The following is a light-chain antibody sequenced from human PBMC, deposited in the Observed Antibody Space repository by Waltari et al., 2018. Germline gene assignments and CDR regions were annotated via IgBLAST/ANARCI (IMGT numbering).Light chain of an antibody. V-gene: IGKV3-20*01. CDR1: ESIGRT. Sequence: EIVLTQSPGTLSLSPGERATLSCRASESIGRTLAWYQQKPGQPPRLLVYDASSRATGIPGRFSGSGSGTDFSLTISRLEPEDFAVYYCQKYGTRPATFGQGTKGEIK. J-gene: IGKJ1*01. CDR2: DAS. CDR3: QKYGTRPAT.